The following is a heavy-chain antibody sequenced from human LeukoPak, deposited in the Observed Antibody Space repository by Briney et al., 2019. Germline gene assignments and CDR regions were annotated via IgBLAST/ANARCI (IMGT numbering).Heavy chain of an antibody. CDR2: IWYDRSNK. V-gene: IGHV3-33*06. CDR3: AKKVITYYYGMDV. CDR1: GFTFRNYG. Sequence: PGGSLRLSCAASGFTFRNYGMNWVRQAPGKGLEWVTIIWYDRSNKYYADSVKGRFIISRDNSKNTLYLQMNSLRAEDTAVYYCAKKVITYYYGMDVWGQGTTVTVSS. J-gene: IGHJ6*02. D-gene: IGHD2-21*01.